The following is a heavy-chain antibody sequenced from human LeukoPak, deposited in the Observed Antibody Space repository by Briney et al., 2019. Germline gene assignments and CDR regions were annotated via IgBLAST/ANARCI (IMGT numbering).Heavy chain of an antibody. CDR2: IRESGGGT. CDR1: GFTLSNYD. Sequence: GGSLRLSCAASGFTLSNYDMIWVRQAPGRGLEWVSGIRESGGGTYYTDSVKGRFTVSRDNSKNTLYLQMNSLRAEDTAVYYCAKASAWRGTTPRGYWGQGTLVTVSS. CDR3: AKASAWRGTTPRGY. D-gene: IGHD1-14*01. J-gene: IGHJ4*02. V-gene: IGHV3-23*01.